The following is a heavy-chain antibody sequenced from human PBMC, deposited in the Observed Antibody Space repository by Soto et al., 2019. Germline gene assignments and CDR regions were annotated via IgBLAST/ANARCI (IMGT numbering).Heavy chain of an antibody. V-gene: IGHV1-69*13. CDR2: IIPIFGTA. J-gene: IGHJ6*02. Sequence: ASVKVSCKASGGTFSSYAISWVRQAPGQGLEWMGGIIPIFGTANYAQKFQGRVTITADESTSTAYMELSSLRSEDTAVYYCARDRGRGGSYYIYFYGMDVWGQGTTVTVSS. CDR1: GGTFSSYA. D-gene: IGHD1-26*01. CDR3: ARDRGRGGSYYIYFYGMDV.